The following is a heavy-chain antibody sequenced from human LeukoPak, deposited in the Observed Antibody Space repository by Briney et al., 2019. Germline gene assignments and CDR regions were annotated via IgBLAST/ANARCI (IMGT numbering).Heavy chain of an antibody. CDR3: ARELSGSISRHFDY. V-gene: IGHV3-74*01. J-gene: IGHJ4*02. D-gene: IGHD2-15*01. CDR1: GFTFSNYW. CDR2: INTDGNIT. Sequence: GGSLRLSCAASGFTFSNYWIHWVRQAPGKGPVWVSRINTDGNITTYADSVKGRFSISRDNAKNALYLQMNSLRAEDTAVFYCARELSGSISRHFDYWGQGTLVTVSS.